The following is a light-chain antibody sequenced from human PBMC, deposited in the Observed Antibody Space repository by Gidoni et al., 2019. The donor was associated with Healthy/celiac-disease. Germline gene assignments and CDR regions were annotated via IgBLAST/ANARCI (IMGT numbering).Light chain of an antibody. V-gene: IGLV7-43*01. CDR3: LLYYGGAQLV. J-gene: IGLJ3*02. CDR1: TGAVTSGYY. Sequence: QTVVTQEPSLTVSPGGTATLTCASSTGAVTSGYYPNWFQQKPGQAPRALIYSTSNQHSWTPARFSGSLLGGKAALTLSGVQPEDEAEYYCLLYYGGAQLVFGGGTKLTVL. CDR2: STS.